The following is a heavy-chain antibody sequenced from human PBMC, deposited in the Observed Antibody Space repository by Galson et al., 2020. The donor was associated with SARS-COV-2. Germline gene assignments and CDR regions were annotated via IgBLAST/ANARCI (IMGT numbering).Heavy chain of an antibody. CDR1: GFTFSSYW. CDR3: ARVPYGIAVAADFDY. CDR2: INSDGSST. D-gene: IGHD6-19*01. V-gene: IGHV3-74*01. Sequence: TGGSLRLPCAASGFTFSSYWMHWVRQAPGKGLVWVSRINSDGSSTSYADSVKGRFTIPRDNAKNTLYLQMNSLRAEDTAVYYCARVPYGIAVAADFDYWGQGTLVTVSS. J-gene: IGHJ4*02.